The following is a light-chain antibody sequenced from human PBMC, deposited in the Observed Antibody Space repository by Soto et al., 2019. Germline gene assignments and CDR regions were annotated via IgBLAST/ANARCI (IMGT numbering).Light chain of an antibody. V-gene: IGKV3-15*01. CDR1: QSVSSF. Sequence: EIVMTQSPATLSVSPGERATLSCRATQSVSSFLAWYQQKPGQAPRLLIYGASTRATGIPARFSGSGSGTEFTLTISSLQSEDFAVYYCQQRSVWPPLTFGGGTKVEIK. CDR3: QQRSVWPPLT. CDR2: GAS. J-gene: IGKJ4*01.